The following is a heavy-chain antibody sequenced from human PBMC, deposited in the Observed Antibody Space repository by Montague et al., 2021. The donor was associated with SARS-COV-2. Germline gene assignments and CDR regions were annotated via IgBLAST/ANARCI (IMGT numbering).Heavy chain of an antibody. V-gene: IGHV4-39*07. CDR3: ARVGRQQLVRLSGMDV. D-gene: IGHD6-13*01. J-gene: IGHJ6*02. CDR1: GGSISSSSYY. Sequence: SETLSLTCTVSGGSISSSSYYWGWIRQPPGKGLEGIGSIYYSGSTYYNPSLESRVTISVDTSKNQFSLKLSSVTAADTAVYYCARVGRQQLVRLSGMDVWGQGTTVTVSS. CDR2: IYYSGST.